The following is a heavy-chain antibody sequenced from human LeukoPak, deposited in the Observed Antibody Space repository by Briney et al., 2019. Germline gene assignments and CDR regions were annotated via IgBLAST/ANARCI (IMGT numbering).Heavy chain of an antibody. CDR3: AKDLTYYYDSTGYYFDY. V-gene: IGHV3-23*01. D-gene: IGHD3-22*01. CDR2: ISGSGGTT. Sequence: PGGSLRLSCAASGFTFSSYAMSWVRQAPGKGLELVSGISGSGGTTYYAVSVKGRFTISRDNSKNTLYLQLNSLRAEDTAIYYCAKDLTYYYDSTGYYFDYWGQGTLVTVSS. J-gene: IGHJ4*02. CDR1: GFTFSSYA.